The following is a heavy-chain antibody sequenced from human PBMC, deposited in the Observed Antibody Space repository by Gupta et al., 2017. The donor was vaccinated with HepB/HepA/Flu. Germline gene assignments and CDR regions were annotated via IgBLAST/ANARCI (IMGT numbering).Heavy chain of an antibody. CDR3: ARDYSSSSGWYRQFDY. J-gene: IGHJ4*02. V-gene: IGHV3-33*01. CDR1: GFSFSNYG. D-gene: IGHD6-19*01. Sequence: QVQLVESGGGEVQPGRSLRLSCAASGFSFSNYGMHWVRLAPGKGLEWVAVIWYDGSNEYYVDSVKGRFTISRDNSKNTLYLQMNSLRAEDTAVYYCARDYSSSSGWYRQFDYWGQGVLVTVSS. CDR2: IWYDGSNE.